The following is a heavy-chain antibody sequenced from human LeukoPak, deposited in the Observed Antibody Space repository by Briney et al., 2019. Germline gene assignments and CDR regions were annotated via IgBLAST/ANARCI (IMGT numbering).Heavy chain of an antibody. CDR3: ASSGSWYTYYYYYGMDV. V-gene: IGHV4-31*03. Sequence: PSQTLSLTCTVSGGSISSGGYYWSWIRQHPGKGLEWIGYIYYSGSTYYNPSLKSRVTISVDTSKNQFSLKLSSVTAADTAVYYCASSGSWYTYYYYYGMDVWGQGTTVTVSS. CDR1: GGSISSGGYY. CDR2: IYYSGST. D-gene: IGHD6-13*01. J-gene: IGHJ6*02.